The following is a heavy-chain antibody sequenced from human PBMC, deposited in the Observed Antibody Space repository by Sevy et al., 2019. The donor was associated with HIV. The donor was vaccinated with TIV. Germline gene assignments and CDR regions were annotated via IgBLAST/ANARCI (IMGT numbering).Heavy chain of an antibody. V-gene: IGHV3-11*01. D-gene: IGHD3-16*01. CDR2: ISSSGSTK. CDR3: ARDSQPIYVSHYYGMDV. J-gene: IGHJ6*02. CDR1: GFTFSDYY. Sequence: GGSLRLSCAASGFTFSDYYMSWIRQAPGKGLEWVSYISSSGSTKYYTDSVKGRFTSARDNAKNSLYLQMNSLRAEDTAVYYCARDSQPIYVSHYYGMDVWGQGTTVTVSS.